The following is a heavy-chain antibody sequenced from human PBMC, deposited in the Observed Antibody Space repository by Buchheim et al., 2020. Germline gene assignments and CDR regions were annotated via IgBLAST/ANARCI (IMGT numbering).Heavy chain of an antibody. CDR2: INPNSGGT. J-gene: IGHJ6*02. CDR1: GYTFTGYY. V-gene: IGHV1-2*02. Sequence: QVQLVQSGAEVKKPGASVKVSCKASGYTFTGYYMHWVRQAPGQGLEWMGWINPNSGGTNYAQKFQGRVTMTRDTSISTAYMELSRLRSDDTAVYYCARVSQYDFWSGYPIYYYYGMDVWGQGTT. D-gene: IGHD3-3*01. CDR3: ARVSQYDFWSGYPIYYYYGMDV.